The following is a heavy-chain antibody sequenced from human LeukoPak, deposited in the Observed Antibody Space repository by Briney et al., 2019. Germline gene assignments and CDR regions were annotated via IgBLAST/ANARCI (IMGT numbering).Heavy chain of an antibody. CDR2: ISVSADST. V-gene: IGHV3-23*01. Sequence: GGSLRLSCAASRFTFSSYAMTWVRQAPGKGLEWVSGISVSADSTYYADSVKGRFTISRDNSKNTLFLQMNSLRAEDTALYYCAKREGYGSIDYWGQGTLVTVSS. J-gene: IGHJ4*02. CDR3: AKREGYGSIDY. D-gene: IGHD3-16*01. CDR1: RFTFSSYA.